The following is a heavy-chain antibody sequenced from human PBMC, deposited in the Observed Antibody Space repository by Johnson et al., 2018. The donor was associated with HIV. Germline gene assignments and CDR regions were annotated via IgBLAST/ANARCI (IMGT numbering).Heavy chain of an antibody. V-gene: IGHV3-30*18. Sequence: QVQLVESGGGVVQPGRSLRLSCAASRFTFSRYGMHWVRQAPGKGLEWVAVIPYDGSNTYYADSVKGRFTISRDNSKNTVYLQMNSLRAEDTAVYYCAKDLPLVHGIIMGGGAFDIWGQGTMVTVSS. D-gene: IGHD3-10*01. CDR2: IPYDGSNT. CDR3: AKDLPLVHGIIMGGGAFDI. CDR1: RFTFSRYG. J-gene: IGHJ3*02.